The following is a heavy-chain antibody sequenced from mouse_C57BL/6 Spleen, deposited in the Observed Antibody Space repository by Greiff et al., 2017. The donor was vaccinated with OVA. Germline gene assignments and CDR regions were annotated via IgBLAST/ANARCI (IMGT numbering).Heavy chain of an antibody. CDR1: GYTFTDYE. V-gene: IGHV1-15*01. D-gene: IGHD2-4*01. CDR2: IDPETGGT. CDR3: TRGGYDYPYAMDY. Sequence: VQLQQSGAELVRPGASVTLSCKASGYTFTDYEMHWVKQTPVHGLGWIGAIDPETGGTAYTQKFKGKAILTADKSSSTAYMELRSLTSEDSAVYYGTRGGYDYPYAMDYWGQGTSVTVSS. J-gene: IGHJ4*01.